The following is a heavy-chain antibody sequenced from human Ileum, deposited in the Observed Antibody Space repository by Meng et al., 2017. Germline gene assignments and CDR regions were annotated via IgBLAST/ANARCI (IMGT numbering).Heavy chain of an antibody. J-gene: IGHJ4*02. CDR3: VREQYESRGH. CDR2: IYSGGST. V-gene: IGHV3-53*01. D-gene: IGHD3-22*01. CDR1: GFPVSSNY. Sequence: VEVVDGGGGLVQTGASLSIPCESSGFPVSSNYMSCVRQAPGTGLEWVSVIYSGGSTYYADSVKGRFTISRDNSRNTLYLQMNSLRADDTAVYYCVREQYESRGHWGQGTLVTV.